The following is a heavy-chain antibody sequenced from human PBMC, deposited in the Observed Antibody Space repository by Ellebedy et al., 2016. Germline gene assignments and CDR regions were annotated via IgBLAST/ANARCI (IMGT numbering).Heavy chain of an antibody. CDR3: ATLFGGGTTDPQYYGMDV. V-gene: IGHV3-15*01. CDR2: IKGESDGGTT. J-gene: IGHJ6*01. D-gene: IGHD1-1*01. CDR1: GLTFSNAW. Sequence: GESLKISCAASGLTFSNAWMSWVRQAPGKGLEWVGRIKGESDGGTTDSAAPVKGRFTISRDDSKNTIYLEMDGLKTEDTAIYYCATLFGGGTTDPQYYGMDVWGQGTTVTVSS.